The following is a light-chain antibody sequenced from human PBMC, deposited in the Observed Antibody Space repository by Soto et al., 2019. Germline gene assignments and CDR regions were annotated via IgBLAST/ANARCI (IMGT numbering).Light chain of an antibody. Sequence: PGERVTLSCRASQSVSSSYLPWYQQKPGQAPRLIIYGASTRATSIPARFSGSGSGTDFTLTISSLQPEDFAVYYCQQDYTRFTFGPGTKVDIK. CDR3: QQDYTRFT. CDR2: GAS. J-gene: IGKJ3*01. V-gene: IGKV3D-7*01. CDR1: QSVSSSY.